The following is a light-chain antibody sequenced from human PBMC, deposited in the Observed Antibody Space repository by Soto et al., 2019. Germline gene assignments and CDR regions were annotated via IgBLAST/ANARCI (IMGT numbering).Light chain of an antibody. CDR1: QSVSSN. CDR2: GAS. J-gene: IGKJ4*01. Sequence: EIVMTQSPATLSVSPGERATLSCRANQSVSSNLAWYQQKPGQAPRLLIYGASTRASGIPARFSGSGSGTEFTLTISSLQSEDFAVYYCQQYNNWPLTFGVGTKVEIK. V-gene: IGKV3-15*01. CDR3: QQYNNWPLT.